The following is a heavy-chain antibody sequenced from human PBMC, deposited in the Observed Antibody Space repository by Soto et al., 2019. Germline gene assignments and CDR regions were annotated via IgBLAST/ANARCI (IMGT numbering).Heavy chain of an antibody. D-gene: IGHD3-22*01. CDR1: GRSISSGGYY. CDR2: IYYSGST. CDR3: ARGGDSGGYYPHSYNWFDP. Sequence: SETLSLTCTVSGRSISSGGYYWSWIRQHPGKGLEWIGYIYYSGSTYYNPSLKSRVTISVDTSKNQFSLKLSSVTAADTAVYYCARGGDSGGYYPHSYNWFDPWGQGTLVTVSS. V-gene: IGHV4-31*03. J-gene: IGHJ5*02.